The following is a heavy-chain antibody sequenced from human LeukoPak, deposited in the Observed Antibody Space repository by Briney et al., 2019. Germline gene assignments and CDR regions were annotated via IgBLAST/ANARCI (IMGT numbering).Heavy chain of an antibody. V-gene: IGHV3-30*04. J-gene: IGHJ4*02. D-gene: IGHD3-22*01. Sequence: GGSLRLSCAASGFTFSSYAMHWVRQAPGKGLEWVAVISYGGSNKYYADSVKGRFTISRDNSKNTLYLQMNSLRAEDTAVYYCARDRRSHYDSSGYYPSFDYWGQGTLVTVSS. CDR1: GFTFSSYA. CDR3: ARDRRSHYDSSGYYPSFDY. CDR2: ISYGGSNK.